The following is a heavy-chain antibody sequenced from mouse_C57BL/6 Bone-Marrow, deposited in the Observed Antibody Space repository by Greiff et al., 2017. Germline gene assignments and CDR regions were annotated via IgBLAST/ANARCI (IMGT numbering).Heavy chain of an antibody. V-gene: IGHV1-53*01. CDR1: GYTFTSSW. J-gene: IGHJ2*01. CDR3: ASLYSSSHYFDY. D-gene: IGHD1-1*01. Sequence: QVHVKQSGTELVKPGASVKLSCTASGYTFTSSWMHWVKQSPGQGLEWIGNLSPSNGGTNYNETFKSKATLTVDKSSSTAYLQLRSLTSEDSAVYYCASLYSSSHYFDYWGQGTTRTVSS. CDR2: LSPSNGGT.